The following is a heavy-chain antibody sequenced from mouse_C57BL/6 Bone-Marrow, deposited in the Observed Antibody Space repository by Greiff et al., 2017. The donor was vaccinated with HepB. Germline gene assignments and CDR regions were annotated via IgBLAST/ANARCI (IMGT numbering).Heavy chain of an antibody. Sequence: VQLQQPGAELVKPGASVKLSCKASGYTFTGYWMQWVKQRPGQGLEWIGEIDPSDSYTNYNQKFKGKATLTVDTSSSTAYMQLSSLTSEDSAVYYCARSEGMATTGGYYAMDYWGQGTSVTVSS. J-gene: IGHJ4*01. D-gene: IGHD2-12*01. CDR1: GYTFTGYW. V-gene: IGHV1-50*01. CDR3: ARSEGMATTGGYYAMDY. CDR2: IDPSDSYT.